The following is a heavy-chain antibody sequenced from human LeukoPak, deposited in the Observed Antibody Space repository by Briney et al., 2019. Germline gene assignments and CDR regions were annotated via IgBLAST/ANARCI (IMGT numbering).Heavy chain of an antibody. CDR2: ISSGGTYE. CDR3: ARDSTYYYDSGSSGPHYFDN. Sequence: SGKSLRLSCAASGFTFSNYAMHWVRQAPGKGLEWVSLISSGGTYEYYADSVKGRFTISRDNSKNTLYLQLNSLRAEDTAVYYCARDSTYYYDSGSSGPHYFDNWGQGTLVTASS. D-gene: IGHD3-10*01. J-gene: IGHJ4*02. V-gene: IGHV3-30-3*01. CDR1: GFTFSNYA.